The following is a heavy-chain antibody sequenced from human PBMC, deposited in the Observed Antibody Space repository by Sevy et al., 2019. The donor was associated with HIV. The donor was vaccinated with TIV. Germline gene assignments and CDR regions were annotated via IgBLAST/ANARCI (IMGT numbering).Heavy chain of an antibody. V-gene: IGHV3-30-3*01. D-gene: IGHD3-16*01. Sequence: GGSLRLSCAASAFTFRNHAMHWVRQAPGKGLEWVAVISYDGINKYNADSVKGRFTISRDNSKNTMYLQMNSLRPEDTALYFWARNVRGDYGRGAGMDVWGQGTAVTVSS. CDR3: ARNVRGDYGRGAGMDV. CDR1: AFTFRNHA. CDR2: ISYDGINK. J-gene: IGHJ6*02.